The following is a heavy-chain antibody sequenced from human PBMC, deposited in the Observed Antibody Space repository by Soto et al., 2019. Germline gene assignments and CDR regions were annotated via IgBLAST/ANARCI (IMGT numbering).Heavy chain of an antibody. CDR1: GFTFGSYW. J-gene: IGHJ4*02. CDR2: IKPDGSAT. D-gene: IGHD2-2*01. Sequence: EVQLVESGGGLVQPGGSLRLSCAVSGFTFGSYWMNWVRLIPGKGLEWVAYIKPDGSATYYVDSVKGRFTISRDNAKNSLYLQMNSLGVEDTSVYYCARAGYCVPGCYYYFDYWGQGTLVTVSS. V-gene: IGHV3-7*01. CDR3: ARAGYCVPGCYYYFDY.